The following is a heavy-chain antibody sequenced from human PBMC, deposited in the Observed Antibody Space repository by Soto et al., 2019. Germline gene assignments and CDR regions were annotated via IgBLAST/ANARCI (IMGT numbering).Heavy chain of an antibody. J-gene: IGHJ6*02. V-gene: IGHV3-30-3*01. CDR3: ARDFSARYYYYGMDV. Sequence: QVQLVESGGGVVQPGRSLRLSCAASGFTFSSYAMHWVRQAPGKGLEWVAVISYDGGNKYYADSVKGRFTISRDNSTNTLYLQMNSVRAEDTAVYYCARDFSARYYYYGMDVWGQGTTVTVSS. CDR2: ISYDGGNK. CDR1: GFTFSSYA.